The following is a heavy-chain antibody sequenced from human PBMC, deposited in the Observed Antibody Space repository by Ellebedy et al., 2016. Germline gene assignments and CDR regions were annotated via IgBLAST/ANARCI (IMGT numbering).Heavy chain of an antibody. D-gene: IGHD5-18*01. Sequence: GESLKISCAASGFTFSSYAMHWVRQAPGKGLEWVAVISYDGSNKYYADSVKGRFTISRDNSKNTLYLQMNSLRAEDTAVYYCADLGYSYGYNYGMDVWGQGTTVTVSS. CDR1: GFTFSSYA. V-gene: IGHV3-30-3*01. CDR3: ADLGYSYGYNYGMDV. J-gene: IGHJ6*02. CDR2: ISYDGSNK.